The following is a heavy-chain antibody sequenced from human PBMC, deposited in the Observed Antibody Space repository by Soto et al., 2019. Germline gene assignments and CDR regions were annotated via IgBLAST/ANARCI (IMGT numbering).Heavy chain of an antibody. Sequence: LSLTCTVPVGSISSGDYYWSWVRQHPGKGLEWIGYRSYSGSTYYNPSLKSRVTIVVDTSRNQFSLRLSSVTAADTAVYYCAREGGLAYCGGDCLYNWFDPWGQGTLVTVSS. V-gene: IGHV4-31*03. CDR3: AREGGLAYCGGDCLYNWFDP. D-gene: IGHD2-21*02. J-gene: IGHJ5*02. CDR1: VGSISSGDYY. CDR2: RSYSGST.